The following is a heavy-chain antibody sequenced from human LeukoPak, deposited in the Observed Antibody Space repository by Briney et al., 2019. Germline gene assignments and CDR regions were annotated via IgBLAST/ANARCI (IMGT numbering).Heavy chain of an antibody. D-gene: IGHD3-10*01. CDR3: ARDLATMVRGVKIYGMDV. CDR1: GGTFSSYA. J-gene: IGHJ6*04. CDR2: IIPIFGTA. V-gene: IGHV1-69*06. Sequence: ASVKVSCKASGGTFSSYAISCVRQAPGQGLEWMGGIIPIFGTANYAQKFQGRVTITADKSTSTAYMELSSLRSEDTAVYYCARDLATMVRGVKIYGMDVWGKGTTVTVSS.